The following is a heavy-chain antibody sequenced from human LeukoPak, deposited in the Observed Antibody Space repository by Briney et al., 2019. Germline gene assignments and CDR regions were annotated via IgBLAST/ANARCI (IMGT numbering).Heavy chain of an antibody. CDR1: GGSISSSSYY. V-gene: IGHV4-39*01. J-gene: IGHJ4*02. D-gene: IGHD3-9*01. Sequence: PSETLSLTCTVSGGSISSSSYYWGWIRQPPGKGLEWIGSIYYSGSTYYNPSLKSRVTISVDTSKNQFSLKLSSVTAADTAVYYCARGYYDILTGYYMQYCFDYWGQGTLVTVSS. CDR2: IYYSGST. CDR3: ARGYYDILTGYYMQYCFDY.